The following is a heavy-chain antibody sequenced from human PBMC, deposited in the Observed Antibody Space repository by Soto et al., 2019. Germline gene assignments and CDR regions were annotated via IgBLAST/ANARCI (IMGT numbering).Heavy chain of an antibody. CDR3: ARVEGYYDSSGYSDWFDP. J-gene: IGHJ5*02. D-gene: IGHD3-22*01. CDR2: IYYSGST. V-gene: IGHV4-31*03. CDR1: GGSISSGGYY. Sequence: SETLSLTCTVSGGSISSGGYYWSWIRQHPGKGLEWIGYIYYSGSTYYNPSLKSRVTISVDTSKNQFSLKLSSVTAADTAVYYCARVEGYYDSSGYSDWFDPWGQGTLVTVSS.